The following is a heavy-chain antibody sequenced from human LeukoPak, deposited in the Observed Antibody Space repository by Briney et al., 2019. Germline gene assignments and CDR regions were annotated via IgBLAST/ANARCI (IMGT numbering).Heavy chain of an antibody. CDR2: INHSGST. CDR1: GGSFSGYY. D-gene: IGHD1-26*01. CDR3: ARGIVGATIYYYYYMDV. J-gene: IGHJ6*03. V-gene: IGHV4-34*01. Sequence: SETLSLTCAVYGGSFSGYYWSWIRQPPGKGLEWIGEINHSGSTNYNPSLKSRVTISVDTSKNQFSLKLSSVTAADTAVYYCARGIVGATIYYYYYMDVWGKGTTVTVSS.